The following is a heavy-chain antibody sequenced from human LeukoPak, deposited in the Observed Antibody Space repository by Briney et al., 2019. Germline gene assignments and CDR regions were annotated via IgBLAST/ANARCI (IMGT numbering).Heavy chain of an antibody. Sequence: PSETLSLTCTVSGGSISSSSYYWGWLRQPPGKGLEWIGYIYYSGSTNYHPALKSRVTISVATSKTQCSLKLRSVTAADTAVYYCARDSPYSSSWSQVWDYWGQGTLVTVSS. V-gene: IGHV4-61*01. CDR2: IYYSGST. CDR3: ARDSPYSSSWSQVWDY. D-gene: IGHD6-13*01. J-gene: IGHJ4*02. CDR1: GGSISSSSYY.